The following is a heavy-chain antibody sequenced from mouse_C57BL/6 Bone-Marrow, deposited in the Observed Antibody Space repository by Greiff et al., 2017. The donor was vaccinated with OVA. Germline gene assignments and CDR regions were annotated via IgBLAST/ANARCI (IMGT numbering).Heavy chain of an antibody. CDR3: ARQAATGDWYFDV. D-gene: IGHD4-1*02. J-gene: IGHJ1*03. V-gene: IGHV1-66*01. CDR2: IYPGSGNT. Sequence: VQLQQSGAELVKPGASVKLSCTASGFNIKDYYIHWVKQRPGQGLEWIGWIYPGSGNTKYNEKFKGKATLTADTSSSTAYMQLSSLTSEDSAVYYCARQAATGDWYFDVWGTGTTVTVSS. CDR1: GFNIKDYY.